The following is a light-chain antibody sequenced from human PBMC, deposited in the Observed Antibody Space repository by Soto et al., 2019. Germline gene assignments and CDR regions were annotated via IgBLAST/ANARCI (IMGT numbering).Light chain of an antibody. J-gene: IGKJ1*01. CDR1: QSVSRN. V-gene: IGKV3-15*01. Sequence: EIVMTQSPATLSVSPGERATLSCRASQSVSRNIAWYQQKPGQAPRLLIYGASTRATGIPDRFSGSGSGTEFTLTISSLQSEDFEVYYCQQYNNWPPVTFGQGTKVEIK. CDR2: GAS. CDR3: QQYNNWPPVT.